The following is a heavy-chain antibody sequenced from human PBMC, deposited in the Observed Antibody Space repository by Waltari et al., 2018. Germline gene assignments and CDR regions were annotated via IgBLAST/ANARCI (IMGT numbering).Heavy chain of an antibody. J-gene: IGHJ3*02. Sequence: QLQLQESGSGLVKPSQTLSLTCAVSGGSISSGGYSWCWIRQPPGKGLEWIGYIYHSGSTYYNPSLKSRVTISVDRSKNQFSLKLSSVTAADTAVYYCARAITMIVVVTTDWAFDIWGQGTMVTVSS. CDR2: IYHSGST. CDR1: GGSISSGGYS. CDR3: ARAITMIVVVTTDWAFDI. V-gene: IGHV4-30-2*01. D-gene: IGHD3-22*01.